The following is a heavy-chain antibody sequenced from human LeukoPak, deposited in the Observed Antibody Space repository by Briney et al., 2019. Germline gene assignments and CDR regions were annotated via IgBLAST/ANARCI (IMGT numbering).Heavy chain of an antibody. CDR1: GYSISSGYY. Sequence: SSETLSLTCTVSGYSISSGYYWGWIRQPPGKGLVWIGSIYHSGSTYYNPSLKSRVTVSVDTSKNQFSLKLSSVTAADTAVYYCARDQGFTMIVVVTPDAFDIWGQGTMVTVSS. V-gene: IGHV4-38-2*02. CDR3: ARDQGFTMIVVVTPDAFDI. J-gene: IGHJ3*02. CDR2: IYHSGST. D-gene: IGHD3-22*01.